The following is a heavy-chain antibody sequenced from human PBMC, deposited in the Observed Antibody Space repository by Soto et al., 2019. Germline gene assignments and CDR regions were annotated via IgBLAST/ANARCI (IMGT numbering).Heavy chain of an antibody. Sequence: SETLSLTCSVSSPSLSSITYYWSWIRQPPGRGPEWIGSIYYSGNTYYKPSLKSRVSISIDTSRNQFSLKLTSVTAADTGVYYCASSSPFHYWGPGILVTVS. J-gene: IGHJ4*02. CDR3: ASSSPFHY. CDR2: IYYSGNT. V-gene: IGHV4-39*01. CDR1: SPSLSSITYY. D-gene: IGHD6-6*01.